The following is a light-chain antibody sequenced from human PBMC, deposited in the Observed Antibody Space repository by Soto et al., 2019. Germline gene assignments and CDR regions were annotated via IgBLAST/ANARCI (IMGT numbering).Light chain of an antibody. J-gene: IGKJ5*01. V-gene: IGKV2-24*01. CDR3: MQATQSRT. Sequence: DIVLTQTPLSSPVTLGQPASISCRSSQSLVYSDGYSYLSWLQQRPGQPLRLLIYQVSERFSGVPDRFSGSGAGTDFTLKISRVEPEDVGVYYCMQATQSRTFGQGTRLEIK. CDR2: QVS. CDR1: QSLVYSDGYSY.